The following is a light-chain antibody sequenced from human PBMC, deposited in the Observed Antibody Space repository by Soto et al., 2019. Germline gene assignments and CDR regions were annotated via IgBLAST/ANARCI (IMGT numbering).Light chain of an antibody. V-gene: IGLV2-8*01. J-gene: IGLJ2*01. Sequence: QSALTQPPSASGSPGQSVTISCTGTRSDVGDYNCVSWYQQHPGKAPKLLIYEVTKRPSGVPDRFSGSKSANTASLTVSGLQAEDEADYYCSSYAGSDNFEVFGGGTQLTVL. CDR3: SSYAGSDNFEV. CDR1: RSDVGDYNC. CDR2: EVT.